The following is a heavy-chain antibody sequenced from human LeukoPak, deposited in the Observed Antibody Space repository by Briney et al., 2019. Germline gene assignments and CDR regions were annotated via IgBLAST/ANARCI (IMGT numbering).Heavy chain of an antibody. CDR3: ARDRGRIVVLYATFAFEL. Sequence: SETLSLTCTVSGGSISSSPYYWGWIRQPPGKGLEWIGSVSYDGMTYYNPSLKSRVTISADTSKYQFSLNLSSVTAADTAVYYYARDRGRIVVLYATFAFELWGQGTMVTVSS. V-gene: IGHV4-39*07. CDR2: VSYDGMT. CDR1: GGSISSSPYY. D-gene: IGHD2-8*02. J-gene: IGHJ3*01.